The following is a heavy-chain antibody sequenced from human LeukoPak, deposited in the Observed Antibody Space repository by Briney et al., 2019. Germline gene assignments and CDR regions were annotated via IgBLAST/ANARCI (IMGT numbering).Heavy chain of an antibody. D-gene: IGHD6-13*01. Sequence: PSETLSLTCTVSGGSISSYYWSWIRQPAGKGLEWIGRIYSTGSTNYNPSLKSRVTMSVGTSKNQFSLRLRSVTAADTAVYYCARQIASAGTAGFDFWGQGALGTVSA. CDR2: IYSTGST. CDR3: ARQIASAGTAGFDF. V-gene: IGHV4-4*07. CDR1: GGSISSYY. J-gene: IGHJ4*02.